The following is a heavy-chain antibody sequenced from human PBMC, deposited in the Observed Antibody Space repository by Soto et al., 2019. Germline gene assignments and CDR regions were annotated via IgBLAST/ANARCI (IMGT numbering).Heavy chain of an antibody. D-gene: IGHD5-12*01. V-gene: IGHV4-31*03. Sequence: QVQLQESGPGLVKPSQTLSLTCTVSGGSISSGGYYWSWIRQHPGKGLEWIGYIYYSGSTYYNPSLKSRVTISVDTSKNQFALKLSSVTAADTAVYYCAREEGGGYDHRWFDPWGQGTLVTVSS. CDR3: AREEGGGYDHRWFDP. CDR1: GGSISSGGYY. CDR2: IYYSGST. J-gene: IGHJ5*02.